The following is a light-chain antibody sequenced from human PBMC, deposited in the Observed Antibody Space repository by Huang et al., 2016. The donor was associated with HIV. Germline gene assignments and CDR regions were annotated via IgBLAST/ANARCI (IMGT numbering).Light chain of an antibody. CDR3: QQYSYLLT. CDR2: KAS. CDR1: QSISSW. J-gene: IGKJ4*01. Sequence: DIQMTQSPSTLSASVGDRVTITCRVSQSISSWLAWYQQKPGKAPKLLIYKASSLESGVPSRFSGSGSGTEFTLTISSLQPDDFATYYCQQYSYLLTFGGGTKVEIK. V-gene: IGKV1-5*03.